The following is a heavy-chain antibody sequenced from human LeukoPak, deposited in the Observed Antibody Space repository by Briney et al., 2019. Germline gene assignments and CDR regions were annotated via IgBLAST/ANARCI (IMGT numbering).Heavy chain of an antibody. J-gene: IGHJ6*03. CDR2: IKQGGSEK. Sequence: GGSLRLSCGASGFTFSSYWMSWVRQAPGKGLEWVANIKQGGSEKYYVDSVKGRFTISRDNAKNSLYLQMNSLRAEDTAVYYCERENGAAGYYYYYMDVWGKGTTVTVSS. V-gene: IGHV3-7*01. D-gene: IGHD3-10*01. CDR3: ERENGAAGYYYYYMDV. CDR1: GFTFSSYW.